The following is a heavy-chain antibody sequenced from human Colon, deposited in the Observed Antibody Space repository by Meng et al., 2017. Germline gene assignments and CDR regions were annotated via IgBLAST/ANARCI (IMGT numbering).Heavy chain of an antibody. Sequence: QVHLHESGPGLVRPSDDLTLVCTVSGGSIKSGGCHWSWVRQHPGKGLEYIGFMSDSGTTDYNPSLRSRVSISEIGSSKDQFSLTLRSVTAADTATYFCARDTLYGTDYWGQGVLVTVSS. CDR1: GGSIKSGGCH. CDR3: ARDTLYGTDY. CDR2: MSDSGTT. D-gene: IGHD4-17*01. J-gene: IGHJ4*02. V-gene: IGHV4-31*03.